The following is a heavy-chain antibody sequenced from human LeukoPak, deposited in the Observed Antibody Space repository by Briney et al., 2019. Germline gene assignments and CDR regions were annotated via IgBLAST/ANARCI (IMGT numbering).Heavy chain of an antibody. CDR3: ARDRYCSSISCQTGWFDP. Sequence: PSQTLSLTCTVSGDSISSGGYYWSWIRQPAGKGLEWIGRIYTSGSTNYNPSLTSRVTLSVDTSKNQFSLKLSSVTAADTAVYYCARDRYCSSISCQTGWFDPWGQGTLVTVSS. CDR1: GDSISSGGYY. D-gene: IGHD2-2*01. J-gene: IGHJ5*02. CDR2: IYTSGST. V-gene: IGHV4-61*02.